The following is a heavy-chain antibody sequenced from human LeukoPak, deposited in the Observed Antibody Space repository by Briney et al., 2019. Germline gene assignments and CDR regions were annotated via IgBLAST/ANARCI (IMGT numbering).Heavy chain of an antibody. Sequence: HAGGSLRLSCAASGFTFSSYAMSWVRQAPGKGLEWVSAISDSGDSTFYADSVKGRFTISRDNSKNTLYLQMNSLRAEDTAVYYCARDVGVVPAADFDYWGQGTLVTVSS. CDR2: ISDSGDST. D-gene: IGHD2-2*01. V-gene: IGHV3-23*01. CDR3: ARDVGVVPAADFDY. J-gene: IGHJ4*02. CDR1: GFTFSSYA.